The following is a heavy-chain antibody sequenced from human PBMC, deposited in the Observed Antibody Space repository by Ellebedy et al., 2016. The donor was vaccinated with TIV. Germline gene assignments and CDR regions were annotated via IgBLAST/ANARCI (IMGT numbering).Heavy chain of an antibody. CDR1: GGSTSSYS. CDR3: ARVTYRGNYFYYGMDV. CDR2: IYNSGST. Sequence: MPSETLSPTWPLPGGSTSSYSWSWIRQLAGKGLEWIGRIYNSGSTNYSPSLKTLVTMSVDTSKNHFSLNLTSVTAADTAVYYCARVTYRGNYFYYGMDVWGQGTTVTVSS. V-gene: IGHV4-4*07. D-gene: IGHD3-10*01. J-gene: IGHJ6*02.